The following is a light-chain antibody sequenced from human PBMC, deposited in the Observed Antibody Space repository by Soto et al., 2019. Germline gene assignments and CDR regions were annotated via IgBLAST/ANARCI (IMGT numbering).Light chain of an antibody. V-gene: IGKV3-15*01. Sequence: EVVLTQSPATLSVSPGAASTLSCRASQSVGSNLAWYQQNPGQAPRVLISGASTRAIGIPARFSASGFGTEFTLTISSLQSEDFVVYYCQQYRNWPLLSFGGGTKGDIK. J-gene: IGKJ4*01. CDR3: QQYRNWPLLS. CDR1: QSVGSN. CDR2: GAS.